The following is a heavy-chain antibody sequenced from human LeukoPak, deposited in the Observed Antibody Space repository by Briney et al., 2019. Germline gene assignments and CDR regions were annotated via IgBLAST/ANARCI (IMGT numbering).Heavy chain of an antibody. CDR1: GFTFSNYA. J-gene: IGHJ4*02. CDR2: ISTGGGTI. Sequence: GGSLRLSCAASGFTFSNYAMPWVRQAPGKGLDWVSGISTGGGTIWYADSVKGRFTISRDNSKNTLYLQMSSLRAEDTALYYCARGITVPDYWGQGTLVTVSS. V-gene: IGHV3-23*01. D-gene: IGHD3-10*02. CDR3: ARGITVPDY.